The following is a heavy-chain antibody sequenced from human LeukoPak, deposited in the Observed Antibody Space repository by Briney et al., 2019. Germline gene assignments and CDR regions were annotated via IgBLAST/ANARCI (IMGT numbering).Heavy chain of an antibody. V-gene: IGHV3-23*01. J-gene: IGHJ5*02. CDR1: GFTFSSYA. CDR3: SSSWTYYNWFDP. D-gene: IGHD6-13*01. CDR2: ISGSGGST. Sequence: GGSLRLSCAASGFTFSSYAMSWVRQAPGKGLEWVSAISGSGGSTYYADSVKGRFTISRDNSKNTLYLQMNSLRAEDTAVYYCSSSWTYYNWFDPWGQGTLATVSS.